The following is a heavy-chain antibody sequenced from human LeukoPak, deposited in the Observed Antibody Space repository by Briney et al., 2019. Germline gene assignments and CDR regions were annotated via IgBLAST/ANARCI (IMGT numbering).Heavy chain of an antibody. CDR2: IHIDGTTT. D-gene: IGHD6-6*01. Sequence: GGSLRLSCAASGLTLSSSWIHWVRQAPGKGLAWVSRIHIDGTTTRYADSVKGRFTISRDNAKNTLYLQMNSLRAEDTAVYYCARAGYSTSSLAFDLWGQGTMVTVSS. CDR1: GLTLSSSW. CDR3: ARAGYSTSSLAFDL. V-gene: IGHV3-74*01. J-gene: IGHJ3*01.